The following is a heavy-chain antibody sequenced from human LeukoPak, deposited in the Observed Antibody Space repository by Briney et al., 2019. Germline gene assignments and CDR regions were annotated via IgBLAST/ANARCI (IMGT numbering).Heavy chain of an antibody. Sequence: GASVKVSCKASGGTFSSYAISWVRQAPGQGLEWMGGIIPIFGTASYAQKFQGRVTMTRDTSTSTVYMELSSLRSEDTAVYYCARELLGAFDIWGQGTMVTVSS. J-gene: IGHJ3*02. V-gene: IGHV1-69*05. CDR3: ARELLGAFDI. D-gene: IGHD3-10*01. CDR2: IIPIFGTA. CDR1: GGTFSSYA.